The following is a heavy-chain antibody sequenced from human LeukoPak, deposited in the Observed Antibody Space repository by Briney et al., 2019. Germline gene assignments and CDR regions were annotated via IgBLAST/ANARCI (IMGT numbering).Heavy chain of an antibody. D-gene: IGHD3-10*01. CDR2: IYHSGST. V-gene: IGHV4-38-2*01. CDR1: GYSISSGYY. J-gene: IGHJ5*02. Sequence: PSETLSLTCAVSGYSISSGYYWGWIRQPPGKGLEWIGSIYHSGSTYYNPSLKSRVTLSVDTSKSQFSLKLSSVTAADTAVYYCASHVLLWFGELLLPNWFDPWGQGTLVTVSS. CDR3: ASHVLLWFGELLLPNWFDP.